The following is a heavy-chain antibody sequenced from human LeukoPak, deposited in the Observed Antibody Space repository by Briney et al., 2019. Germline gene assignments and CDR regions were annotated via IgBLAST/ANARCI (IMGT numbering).Heavy chain of an antibody. Sequence: SETLSLTCTVSGGSIISSSYYWGWIRQPPGKGLEWIGSIYYSGSTYYNPSLKSRVTISVDTSKNQFSLKLTSVTAADTAVYYCARGNFPWYYDFWSGGDKQNWFDPWGQGTLVTVSS. CDR3: ARGNFPWYYDFWSGGDKQNWFDP. V-gene: IGHV4-39*07. D-gene: IGHD3-3*01. CDR2: IYYSGST. CDR1: GGSIISSSYY. J-gene: IGHJ5*02.